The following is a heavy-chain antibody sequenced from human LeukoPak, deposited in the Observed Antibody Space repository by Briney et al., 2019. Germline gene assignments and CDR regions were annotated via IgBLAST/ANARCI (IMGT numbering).Heavy chain of an antibody. Sequence: GGSLRLSCAASGFTFSSYGMSWVCQAPGKGLEWVSAISDSGGDTFYADSVKGRFTISRDNSRNTLYLQMNGLRVEDTAVYYCAKRSDYGGNWNYFDYWGQGTLVTVSS. V-gene: IGHV3-23*01. J-gene: IGHJ4*02. CDR2: ISDSGGDT. D-gene: IGHD4-23*01. CDR3: AKRSDYGGNWNYFDY. CDR1: GFTFSSYG.